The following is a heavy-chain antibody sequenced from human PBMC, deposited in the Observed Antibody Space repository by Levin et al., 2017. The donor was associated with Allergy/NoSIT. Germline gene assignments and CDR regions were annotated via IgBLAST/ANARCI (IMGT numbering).Heavy chain of an antibody. CDR1: GFTVSSNY. J-gene: IGHJ3*02. Sequence: GESLKISCAASGFTVSSNYMSWVRQAPGKGLEWVSVIYSGGSTYYADSVKGRFTISRDNSKNTLYLQMNSLRAEDTAVYYCARGQYYYDSSGQTKAFDIWGQGTMVTVSS. V-gene: IGHV3-66*01. CDR3: ARGQYYYDSSGQTKAFDI. D-gene: IGHD3-22*01. CDR2: IYSGGST.